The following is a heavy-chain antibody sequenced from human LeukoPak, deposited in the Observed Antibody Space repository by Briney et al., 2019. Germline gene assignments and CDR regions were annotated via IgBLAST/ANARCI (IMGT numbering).Heavy chain of an antibody. CDR3: AKDHYGTFDY. V-gene: IGHV3-30*02. J-gene: IGHJ4*02. Sequence: GRCLRLSCAASGFTFSSDGIHWVRQAPGKGLEWVAFIRYDGSNKYYADSVKGRFTISRDNSKNTLYLQMNSLRAEDTAVYYCAKDHYGTFDYWGQGTLVTVSS. CDR2: IRYDGSNK. D-gene: IGHD3-16*01. CDR1: GFTFSSDG.